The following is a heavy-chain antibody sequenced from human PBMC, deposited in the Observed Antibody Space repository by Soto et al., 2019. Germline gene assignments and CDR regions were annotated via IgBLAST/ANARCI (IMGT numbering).Heavy chain of an antibody. CDR1: GYTLTELS. V-gene: IGHV1-24*01. CDR3: ATSDYYDSSGYYTY. D-gene: IGHD3-22*01. J-gene: IGHJ4*02. CDR2: FDPEDGET. Sequence: GASVKVSCKVSGYTLTELSMHWVRQAPGKGLEWMGGFDPEDGETIYAQKFQGRVTMTEDTSTDTAYMELGSLRSEDTAVYYCATSDYYDSSGYYTYWGQGTLVTVSS.